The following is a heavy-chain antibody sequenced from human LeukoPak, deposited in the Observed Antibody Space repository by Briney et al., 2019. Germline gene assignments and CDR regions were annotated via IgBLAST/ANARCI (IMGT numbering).Heavy chain of an antibody. CDR3: ARGKNPRFHSKSRGAFDI. CDR1: GGSFSGYY. J-gene: IGHJ3*02. V-gene: IGHV4-34*01. CDR2: INHSGST. D-gene: IGHD3-3*01. Sequence: SETLSLTCAVYGGSFSGYYWSWVRQPPGKGLEWIGEINHSGSTNYNPSLKRRVTISVDTSKNQFSLKLSSVTAADTAVYYCARGKNPRFHSKSRGAFDIWGQGTMVTVSS.